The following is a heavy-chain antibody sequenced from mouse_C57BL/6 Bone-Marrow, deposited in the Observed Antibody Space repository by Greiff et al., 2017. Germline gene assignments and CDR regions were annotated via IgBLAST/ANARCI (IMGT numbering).Heavy chain of an antibody. CDR2: INPNNGTT. Sequence: EVQLQQSGPELVKPGASVKISCKASGYSFTDYNMTWVKQSHGKSLEWIGVINPNNGTTSYNQKFKGKATLTVDPSSSTAYMQLNSLTSEDSAVYSCARWLILYAMDYWGQGTTVTVSS. D-gene: IGHD2-3*01. J-gene: IGHJ4*01. CDR3: ARWLILYAMDY. V-gene: IGHV1-39*01. CDR1: GYSFTDYN.